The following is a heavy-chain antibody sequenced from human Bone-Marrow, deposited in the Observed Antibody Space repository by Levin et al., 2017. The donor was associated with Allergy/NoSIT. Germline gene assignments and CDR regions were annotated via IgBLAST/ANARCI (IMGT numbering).Heavy chain of an antibody. CDR1: GLSFSNYD. CDR3: ASWAMFYYDGSDFDYFYYGMDV. D-gene: IGHD3-16*01. J-gene: IGHJ6*02. V-gene: IGHV3-21*06. CDR2: ISGGSSRI. Sequence: GESLKISCAASGLSFSNYDMNWVRQAPGKGLEWVSSISGGSSRIYYADSVKGRFTISRNNAKNSLYLQMNSLRVEDTAVYYCASWAMFYYDGSDFDYFYYGMDVWGQGTTVTVSS.